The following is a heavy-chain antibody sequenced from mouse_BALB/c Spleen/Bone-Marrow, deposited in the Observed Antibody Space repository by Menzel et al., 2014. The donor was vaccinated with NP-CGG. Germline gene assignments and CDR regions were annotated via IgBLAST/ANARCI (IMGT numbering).Heavy chain of an antibody. CDR3: ARESYYYENYAMDY. CDR1: GYTFTSYW. D-gene: IGHD1-1*01. J-gene: IGHJ4*01. CDR2: IAPGSGST. Sequence: DLVKPGASVKLSCKASGYTFTSYWINWIKQRPGQGLEWIGRIAPGSGSTYYNEMFKGKATLTVGTSSSTAYIQLSSLSSKDSAVYFCARESYYYENYAMDYWGQGTSVTVSS. V-gene: IGHV1S41*01.